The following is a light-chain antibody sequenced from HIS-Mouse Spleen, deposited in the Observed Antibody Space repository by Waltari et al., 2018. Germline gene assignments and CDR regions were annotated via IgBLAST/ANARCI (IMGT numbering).Light chain of an antibody. CDR2: DVS. CDR1: RRDVGSYNP. V-gene: IGLV2-18*01. CDR3: SLYTSSSTWV. Sequence: QSALTQPPSVSGSPGPSVTISFPGTRRDVGSYNPVPWYQQPPGTAPKLMIYDVSKRPSGVADRFSGSKSGNTASLTISGLQAEDEADYCCSLYTSSSTWVFGGGTKLTVL. J-gene: IGLJ2*01.